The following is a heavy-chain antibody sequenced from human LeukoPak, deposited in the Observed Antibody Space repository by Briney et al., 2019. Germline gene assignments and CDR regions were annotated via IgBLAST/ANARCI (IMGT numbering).Heavy chain of an antibody. CDR1: GFTFSSYG. Sequence: GGSLRLSCAASGFTFSSYGVHWVRQAPGKGLEWVAFIRYDESNKDYADSVKGRFTISRDNSKNTLYLQMNSLRAEDTAVYYCAKDHSYYDSSGYYGHWGQGTLVTLSS. D-gene: IGHD3-22*01. J-gene: IGHJ4*02. V-gene: IGHV3-30*02. CDR3: AKDHSYYDSSGYYGH. CDR2: IRYDESNK.